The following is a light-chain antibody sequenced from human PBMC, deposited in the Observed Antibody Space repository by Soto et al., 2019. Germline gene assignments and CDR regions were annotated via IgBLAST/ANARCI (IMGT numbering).Light chain of an antibody. CDR1: QSISTF. CDR2: AAR. V-gene: IGKV1-39*01. J-gene: IGKJ1*01. CDR3: QQNYTTPRT. Sequence: DIQMTQSPSSLSASVGDRVSVTCRASQSISTFLNWYQQRPGEAPKLLIYAARSLQSGVPPRFSGSGSGADFTLTIGSLQPEDFATYYCQQNYTTPRTFGKGTKVEVK.